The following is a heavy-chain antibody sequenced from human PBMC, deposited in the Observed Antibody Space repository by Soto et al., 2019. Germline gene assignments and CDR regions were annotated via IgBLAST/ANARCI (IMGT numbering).Heavy chain of an antibody. V-gene: IGHV1-69*01. D-gene: IGHD2-15*01. CDR2: IIPIFGTA. CDR1: GGTFSSYA. J-gene: IGHJ5*02. Sequence: QVQLVQSGAEVKKPGSSVKVSCKASGGTFSSYAISWVRQAPGQGLEWMGGIIPIFGTANYAQKFQGRVTITADESTSTAYMELSSLKTEDTAVYYCAREGGYCSGGSCYSGRSPSWFDPWGQGTLVTVSS. CDR3: AREGGYCSGGSCYSGRSPSWFDP.